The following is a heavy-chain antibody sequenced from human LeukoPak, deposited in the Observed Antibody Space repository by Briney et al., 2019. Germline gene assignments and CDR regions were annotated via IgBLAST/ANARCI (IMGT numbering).Heavy chain of an antibody. J-gene: IGHJ4*02. CDR1: GFTFSSYG. CDR3: AKISDYYDSSGYPGGYFDY. D-gene: IGHD3-22*01. V-gene: IGHV3-30*18. Sequence: GGSLRLSCAASGFTFSSYGMHWVRQAPGKGLEGVAVISYDGSNKYYADSVKGRFTISRDNSKNTLYLQMNSLRAEDTAVYYCAKISDYYDSSGYPGGYFDYWGQGTLVTVSS. CDR2: ISYDGSNK.